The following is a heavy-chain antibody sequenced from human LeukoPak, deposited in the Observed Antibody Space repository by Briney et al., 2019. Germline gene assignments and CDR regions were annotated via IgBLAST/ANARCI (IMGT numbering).Heavy chain of an antibody. Sequence: PSETLSLTCTVSGYSISSGYYWGWIRQPPGKGLEWIGEINHSGSTNYNPSLKSRVTISVDTSKNQFSLKLSSVTAADTAVYYGARGGGISHYYYYMDVWGKGTTVTISS. J-gene: IGHJ6*03. CDR3: ARGGGISHYYYYMDV. CDR2: INHSGST. CDR1: GYSISSGYY. D-gene: IGHD6-13*01. V-gene: IGHV4-38-2*02.